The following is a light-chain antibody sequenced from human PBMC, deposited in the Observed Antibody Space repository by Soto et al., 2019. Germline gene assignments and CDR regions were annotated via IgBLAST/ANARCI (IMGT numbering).Light chain of an antibody. CDR2: WAS. CDR3: QQYYSTPPIT. V-gene: IGKV4-1*01. Sequence: DIVMTQSPDSLAVSLGERATINCKSSQSVLYSSNNKNYLAWYQQKPGQPPKLLIYWASTRESGVPDRFSGSGSGTDFILTISSLQAEDVAVYYCQQYYSTPPITFGQGTQLEIK. J-gene: IGKJ5*01. CDR1: QSVLYSSNNKNY.